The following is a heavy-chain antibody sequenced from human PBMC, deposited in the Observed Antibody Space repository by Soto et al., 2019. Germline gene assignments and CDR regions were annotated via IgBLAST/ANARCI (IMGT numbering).Heavy chain of an antibody. Sequence: QVQLVQSGAEVRKPGASVKVSCKASGYTFTSYYIHWVRQAPGQGLEWVGVINPSGGSTTFAQKLQVRVTMTRDTSTSTVYMELTSLISEDTAVYYCARYSRTWDYFGMYVWGQGTTVIVSS. J-gene: IGHJ6*02. D-gene: IGHD6-13*01. CDR3: ARYSRTWDYFGMYV. CDR2: INPSGGST. V-gene: IGHV1-46*03. CDR1: GYTFTSYY.